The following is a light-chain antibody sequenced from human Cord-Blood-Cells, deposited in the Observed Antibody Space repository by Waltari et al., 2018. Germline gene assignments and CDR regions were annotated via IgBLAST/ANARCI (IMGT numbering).Light chain of an antibody. CDR3: QQYNSYSWT. V-gene: IGKV1-5*01. Sequence: DIQMTQSPSTLSATVGDRVPITCRASQSISSWLAWYQQKPGKAPKLLIYDASSLESGFPSKVSGSGSGTEFTLAISSLQPDYFATYYCQQYNSYSWTFGQGTKVEIK. CDR1: QSISSW. J-gene: IGKJ1*01. CDR2: DAS.